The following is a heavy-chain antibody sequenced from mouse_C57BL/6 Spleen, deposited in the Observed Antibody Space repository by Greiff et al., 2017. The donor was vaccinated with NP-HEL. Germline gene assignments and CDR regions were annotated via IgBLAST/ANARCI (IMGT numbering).Heavy chain of an antibody. V-gene: IGHV1-85*01. J-gene: IGHJ1*03. CDR2: IYPRDGST. CDR3: ARPTRVSPCCYFDV. Sequence: VQLQQSGPELVKPGASVKLSCKASGYTFTSYDINWVKQRPGQGLEWIGWIYPRDGSTKYNEKFKGKATLTVDTSSSTAYMELQRLTSEDSAVYFCARPTRVSPCCYFDVWGTGTTVTVSS. CDR1: GYTFTSYD. D-gene: IGHD2-5*01.